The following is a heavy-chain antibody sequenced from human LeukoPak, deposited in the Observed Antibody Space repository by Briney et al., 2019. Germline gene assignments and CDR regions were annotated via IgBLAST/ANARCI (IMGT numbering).Heavy chain of an antibody. Sequence: SETLSLTCTVSGGSISSYYWSWIRQPPGKGLEWIGYIYYSGSGSTNYNPSLKSRVSISVDTSKNHFSLKLSSVTAADTAVYYCARDTRRENWSRSAAFDIWGQGTMVTVSS. CDR1: GGSISSYY. V-gene: IGHV4-59*01. CDR2: IYYSGSGST. CDR3: ARDTRRENWSRSAAFDI. D-gene: IGHD1-1*01. J-gene: IGHJ3*02.